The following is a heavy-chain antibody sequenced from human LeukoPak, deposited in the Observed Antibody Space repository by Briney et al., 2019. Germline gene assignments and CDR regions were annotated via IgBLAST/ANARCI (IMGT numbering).Heavy chain of an antibody. V-gene: IGHV4-34*01. D-gene: IGHD1-26*01. CDR1: GGSFSGYY. J-gene: IGHJ4*02. CDR2: INHSGST. Sequence: KPSETLSLTCAVYGGSFSGYYWSWIRQPPGKGLEWIGEINHSGSTNYNPSLKSRVTISVDTSKNQFSLKLSSVTAADTAVYYCARHLGGSYYPRFDYWGQGTLVTVSS. CDR3: ARHLGGSYYPRFDY.